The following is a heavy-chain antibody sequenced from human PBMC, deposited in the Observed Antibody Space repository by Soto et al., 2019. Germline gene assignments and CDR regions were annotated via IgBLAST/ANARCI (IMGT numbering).Heavy chain of an antibody. J-gene: IGHJ6*02. CDR1: GFPFSTYP. D-gene: IGHD4-4*01. CDR3: VKLPVTTASYSYFGMDV. Sequence: EVELMESGGGLVQPGGSLRLSCAASGFPFSTYPMNWVRQVPGKGLEWVSGISGSGISTFYADSVKGRFTISRDNSKNTVYLQMTRLRAEDTALYYCVKLPVTTASYSYFGMDVWGQGTTVTVSS. V-gene: IGHV3-23*01. CDR2: ISGSGIST.